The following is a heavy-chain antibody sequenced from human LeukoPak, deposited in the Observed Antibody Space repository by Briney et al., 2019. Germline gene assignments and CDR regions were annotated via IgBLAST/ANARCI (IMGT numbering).Heavy chain of an antibody. J-gene: IGHJ4*02. CDR3: AREGGGGYSSGWYFFDY. V-gene: IGHV4-39*07. CDR2: IYYIGSA. CDR1: GGSIISSSYY. Sequence: SSETLSLTCTVSGGSIISSSYYWGWIRQPPGKGLEWIGSIYYIGSADYNPSLKSRATISADTSKNQFSLKMSSVTAADTAVYYCAREGGGGYSSGWYFFDYWGQGTLVTVSS. D-gene: IGHD6-19*01.